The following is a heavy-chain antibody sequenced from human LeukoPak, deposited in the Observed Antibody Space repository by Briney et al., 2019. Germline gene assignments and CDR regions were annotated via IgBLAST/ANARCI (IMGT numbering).Heavy chain of an antibody. J-gene: IGHJ4*02. CDR2: IYYSGST. Sequence: SETLSLTCTVSGGSISRYYWSWIRQPPGKGLEWIGYIYYSGSTNYNPSLKSRVTISVDTSKNQFSLKLSSVTAADTAVYYCAREGGPYRPLDYSGQGTLVTVSS. CDR1: GGSISRYY. V-gene: IGHV4-59*01. CDR3: AREGGPYRPLDY.